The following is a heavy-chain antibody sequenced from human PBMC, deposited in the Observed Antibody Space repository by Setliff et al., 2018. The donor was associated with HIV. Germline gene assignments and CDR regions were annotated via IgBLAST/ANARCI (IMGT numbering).Heavy chain of an antibody. CDR3: ARAGLMIATPFYYYMDV. V-gene: IGHV1-69*10. CDR1: GGTLSREA. D-gene: IGHD3-16*01. Sequence: SVKVSCKASGGTLSREALSWVRQVPGQGHQWMGGTIPLLGIINDAAKFQDGVTITRDESTSTASMELVSLRSEDTAIYYCARAGLMIATPFYYYMDVLGTGTTVTVSS. CDR2: TIPLLGII. J-gene: IGHJ6*03.